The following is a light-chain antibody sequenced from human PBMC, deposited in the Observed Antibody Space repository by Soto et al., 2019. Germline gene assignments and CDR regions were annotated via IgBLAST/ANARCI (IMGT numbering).Light chain of an antibody. Sequence: DIQMTQSPSTLSASVGDRVTITCRASQSISSWLAWYQQKPGKAPKLLIYKASSLESGVPSRFSGSGSGTEFTLTISSLQPDDFATYYCQQYKSYSVTFGQGTKVELK. V-gene: IGKV1-5*03. CDR3: QQYKSYSVT. J-gene: IGKJ1*01. CDR2: KAS. CDR1: QSISSW.